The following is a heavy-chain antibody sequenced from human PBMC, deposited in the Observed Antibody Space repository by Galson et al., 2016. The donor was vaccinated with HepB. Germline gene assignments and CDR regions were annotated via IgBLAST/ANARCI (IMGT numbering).Heavy chain of an antibody. D-gene: IGHD1-26*01. CDR3: ARIPTDSYHWYLDL. Sequence: SLRLSCAVSGFTLRDNYMHWVRQAPGKGLEWVSVLYSGGATYYADSVRGRFTISRDNSNRLSLQMNSLTADDTAVYFCARIPTDSYHWYLDLWGRGALVTVSS. CDR1: GFTLRDNY. CDR2: LYSGGAT. V-gene: IGHV3-53*05. J-gene: IGHJ2*01.